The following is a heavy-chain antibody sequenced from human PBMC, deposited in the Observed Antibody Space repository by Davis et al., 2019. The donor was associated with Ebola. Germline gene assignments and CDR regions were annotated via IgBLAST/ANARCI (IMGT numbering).Heavy chain of an antibody. Sequence: PGGSLRLSCTVSGGSISSYYWSWIRQPPGKGLEWIGYIYYSGSTNYNPSLKSRVTISVDTSKNQFSLKLSSVTAADTAVYYCARGVQWLLVWGQGTLVTVSS. CDR3: ARGVQWLLV. CDR1: GGSISSYY. V-gene: IGHV4-59*01. CDR2: IYYSGST. J-gene: IGHJ4*02. D-gene: IGHD6-19*01.